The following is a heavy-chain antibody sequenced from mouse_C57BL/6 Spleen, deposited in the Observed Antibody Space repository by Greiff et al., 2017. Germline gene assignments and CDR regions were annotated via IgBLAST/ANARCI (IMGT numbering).Heavy chain of an antibody. Sequence: QVQLQQSGPELVKPGASVKISCKASGYAFSSSWMNWVKPRPGKGLEWIGRIYPGDGDTNYNGKFKGKATLTADKSSSTAYMQLSSLTSEDSAVYFCARADYSYDFDYWGQGTTLTVSS. J-gene: IGHJ2*01. D-gene: IGHD1-1*01. CDR1: GYAFSSSW. CDR2: IYPGDGDT. V-gene: IGHV1-82*01. CDR3: ARADYSYDFDY.